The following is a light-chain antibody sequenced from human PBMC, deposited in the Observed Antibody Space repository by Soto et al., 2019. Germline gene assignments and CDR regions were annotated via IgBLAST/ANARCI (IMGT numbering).Light chain of an antibody. V-gene: IGKV1-5*03. CDR3: QQYDSYPLT. Sequence: DIQMTQSPSTLSASVGDRVTITCRASQSISSWLAWYQQKPGKAPQLLIYKASNLEVGVPSRFSGSGSGTQFTLTISSLQADDFATYYCQQYDSYPLTFGPGTKVEIK. CDR1: QSISSW. J-gene: IGKJ3*01. CDR2: KAS.